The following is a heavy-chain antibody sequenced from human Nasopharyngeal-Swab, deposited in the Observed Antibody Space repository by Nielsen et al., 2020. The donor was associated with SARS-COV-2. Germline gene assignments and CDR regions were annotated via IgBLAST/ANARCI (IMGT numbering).Heavy chain of an antibody. J-gene: IGHJ4*02. V-gene: IGHV3-21*01. D-gene: IGHD6-13*01. CDR3: AKDQGSSSSVAVY. CDR2: ISSSSSYI. Sequence: GGSLRLSCAASGFTFSSYSMNWVRQAPGKGLEWVSSISSSSSYIYYADSVKGRFTISRDNAKNSLYLQMNSLRAEDTAVYYCAKDQGSSSSVAVYWGQGTLVTVSS. CDR1: GFTFSSYS.